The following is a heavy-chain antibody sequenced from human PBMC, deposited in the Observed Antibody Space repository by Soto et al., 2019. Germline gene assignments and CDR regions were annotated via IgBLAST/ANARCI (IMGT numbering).Heavy chain of an antibody. CDR3: ARAWGDYDILTGLNWFDP. J-gene: IGHJ5*02. D-gene: IGHD3-9*01. CDR2: IYYSGST. V-gene: IGHV4-39*01. Sequence: SETLSLTCTVSGGSISSSSYYWGWIRQPPGKGLEWIGSIYYSGSTYYNPSLKSRVTISVDTSKNQFSLKLSSVTAADTAVYYCARAWGDYDILTGLNWFDPWGHGTLVTVSS. CDR1: GGSISSSSYY.